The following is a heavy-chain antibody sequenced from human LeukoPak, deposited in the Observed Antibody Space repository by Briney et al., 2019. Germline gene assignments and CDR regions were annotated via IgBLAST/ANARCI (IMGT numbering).Heavy chain of an antibody. V-gene: IGHV1-8*01. D-gene: IGHD6-6*01. Sequence: ASVKVSCKASGYTFTSYDINWVRQATGQGLEWMGWMNPNGGNTGYAQKFQGRVTMTRNTSISTAYMELSSLRSEDTAMYYCARVKSIAARLGRPGYYYYGMDVWGQGTTVTVSS. CDR2: MNPNGGNT. J-gene: IGHJ6*02. CDR3: ARVKSIAARLGRPGYYYYGMDV. CDR1: GYTFTSYD.